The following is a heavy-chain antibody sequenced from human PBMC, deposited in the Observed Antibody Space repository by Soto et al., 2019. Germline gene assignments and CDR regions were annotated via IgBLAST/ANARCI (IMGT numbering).Heavy chain of an antibody. CDR3: ARDLAKGGGSAGFDY. D-gene: IGHD1-26*01. V-gene: IGHV1-2*02. CDR1: GYTFTVYY. J-gene: IGHJ4*02. Sequence: ASVKVSCKASGYTFTVYYMHWVRQAPGQGLEWMGWINPKSGGTMYPQKFQGRVTMTWDTSISTAYMALTRLRSDDTAVYYCARDLAKGGGSAGFDYWGQGTLLTVSS. CDR2: INPKSGGT.